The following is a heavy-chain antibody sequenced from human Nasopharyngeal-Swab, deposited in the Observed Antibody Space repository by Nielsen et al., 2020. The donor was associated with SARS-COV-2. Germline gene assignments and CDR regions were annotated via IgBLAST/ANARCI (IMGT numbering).Heavy chain of an antibody. J-gene: IGHJ6*02. CDR1: GGSVSSGSYY. CDR3: ARDHPGWFYGMDV. CDR2: IYYSGST. Sequence: SETLSLTCTVSGGSVSSGSYYWSWIRQPPGKGLEWIRYIYYSGSTNYNPSLKSRVTISVDTSKNQFSLKLSSVTAADTAVYYCARDHPGWFYGMDVWGQGTTVTVSS. D-gene: IGHD6-19*01. V-gene: IGHV4-61*01.